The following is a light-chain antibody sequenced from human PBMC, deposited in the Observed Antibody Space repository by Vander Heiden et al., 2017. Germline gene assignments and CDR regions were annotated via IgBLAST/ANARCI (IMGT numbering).Light chain of an antibody. CDR3: QQYNSCSRT. CDR2: KAS. Sequence: DIQMTQSPSTLSASVGDRVTITCRASQSISTWLAWYQQKPGKAPKLLIFKASTLQSGVPSRFSGSGSETEFTLTISGLQPDDFASYYCQQYNSCSRTFGQGTKVEIK. CDR1: QSISTW. J-gene: IGKJ1*01. V-gene: IGKV1-5*03.